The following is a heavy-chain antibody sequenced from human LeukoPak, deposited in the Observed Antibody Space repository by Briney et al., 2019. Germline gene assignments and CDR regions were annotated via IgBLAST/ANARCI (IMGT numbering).Heavy chain of an antibody. Sequence: PGRSLRLSCAASGFTFSSYGMHWVRQAPGKGLGWVAVISYDGSNKYYADSVKGRFTISRDNSKNTLYLQMNSLRAEDTAVYYCAKDLVVGYGSGSYSSYYYGMDVWGQGTTVTVSS. CDR1: GFTFSSYG. J-gene: IGHJ6*02. V-gene: IGHV3-30*18. CDR3: AKDLVVGYGSGSYSSYYYGMDV. CDR2: ISYDGSNK. D-gene: IGHD3-10*01.